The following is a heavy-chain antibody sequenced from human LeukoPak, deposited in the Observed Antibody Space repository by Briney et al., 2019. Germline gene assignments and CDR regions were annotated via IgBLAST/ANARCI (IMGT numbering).Heavy chain of an antibody. CDR1: GFTFGDYA. J-gene: IGHJ5*02. Sequence: GGSLRLSCTASGFTFGDYAMSWVRQAPGKWLEWVGFIRSKAYGGTTEYAASVKGRFTISRDDSKSIAYLQMNSLKTEDTAVYYCTRDQVRYSGSYYWFDPWGQGTLVTVSS. D-gene: IGHD1-26*01. V-gene: IGHV3-49*04. CDR2: IRSKAYGGTT. CDR3: TRDQVRYSGSYYWFDP.